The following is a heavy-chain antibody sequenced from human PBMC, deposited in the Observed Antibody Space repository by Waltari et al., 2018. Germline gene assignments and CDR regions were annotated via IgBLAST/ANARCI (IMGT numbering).Heavy chain of an antibody. D-gene: IGHD5-12*01. Sequence: QVHLQESGPGLVKPSETLSLTCTVSGASITGYFWSWIRQSPGQGLQWIGYIYYSGATNYNPSLKSRVTMSVDTSKNEFSLKLSSVTAADTAIYHCARRTLGYTYGTNFDYWGQGILVTVSS. J-gene: IGHJ4*02. CDR2: IYYSGAT. V-gene: IGHV4-59*08. CDR1: GASITGYF. CDR3: ARRTLGYTYGTNFDY.